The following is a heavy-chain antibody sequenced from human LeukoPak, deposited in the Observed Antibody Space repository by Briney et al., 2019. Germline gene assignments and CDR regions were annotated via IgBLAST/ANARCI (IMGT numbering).Heavy chain of an antibody. V-gene: IGHV3-21*01. CDR3: ARSTGDSSGYYPIYYFDY. CDR1: GFTFSSYS. Sequence: GGSLRLSCAASGFTFSSYSMNWVRQAPGKGLEWVSSISSSSYIYYADSVKGRFTISRDNAKNSLYLQMNSLRAEDTAVYYCARSTGDSSGYYPIYYFDYWGQGTLVTVSS. D-gene: IGHD3-22*01. J-gene: IGHJ4*02. CDR2: ISSSSYI.